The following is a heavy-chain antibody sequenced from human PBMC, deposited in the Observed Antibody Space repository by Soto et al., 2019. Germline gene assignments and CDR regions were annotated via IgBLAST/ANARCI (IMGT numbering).Heavy chain of an antibody. CDR3: ASGIAAANDAFDI. CDR1: GGSISSSSYY. D-gene: IGHD6-13*01. J-gene: IGHJ3*02. V-gene: IGHV4-39*01. CDR2: IYYSGST. Sequence: QLLESGPGLVKPSETLSLTCTVSGGSISSSSYYWGWIRQPPGKGLEWIGSIYYSGSTYYNPSLKSRVTISVDTSKNQFSLKLSSVTAADTAVYYCASGIAAANDAFDIWGQGTMVTVSS.